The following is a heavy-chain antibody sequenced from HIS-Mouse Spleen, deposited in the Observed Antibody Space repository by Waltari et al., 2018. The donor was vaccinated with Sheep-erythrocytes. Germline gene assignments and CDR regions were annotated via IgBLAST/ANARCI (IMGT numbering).Heavy chain of an antibody. CDR1: GFSLSTSGMC. Sequence: QVTLRESGPALVKPTQTLTLTCTFSGFSLSTSGMCVSWIRQPPGKALEWLARIAWDDDKYYSTSLKTRLTISKDTSKNQVVLTMTNMDPVDTATYYCARTAPNYDFWSGYYDAFDIWGQGTMVTVSS. V-gene: IGHV2-70*15. CDR2: IAWDDDK. J-gene: IGHJ3*02. CDR3: ARTAPNYDFWSGYYDAFDI. D-gene: IGHD3-3*01.